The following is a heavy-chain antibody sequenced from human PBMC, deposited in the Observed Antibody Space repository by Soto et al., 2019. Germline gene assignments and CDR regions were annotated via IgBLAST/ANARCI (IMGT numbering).Heavy chain of an antibody. CDR3: GKGKELGVVRYGLDA. V-gene: IGHV3-74*01. D-gene: IGHD3-3*01. CDR1: GFSVKRYW. Sequence: GGSLRLSCGASGFSVKRYWMHWVRQAPGKGLVWLSRFGGDENYTDYADSVRGRFTISRDIAENTIYLQMNSLRAEDTAVYYCGKGKELGVVRYGLDAWGQGTTVTVSS. CDR2: FGGDENYT. J-gene: IGHJ6*02.